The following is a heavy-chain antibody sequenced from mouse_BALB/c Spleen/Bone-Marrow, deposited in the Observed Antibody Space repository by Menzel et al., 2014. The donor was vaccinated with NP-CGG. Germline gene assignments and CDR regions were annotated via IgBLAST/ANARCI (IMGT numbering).Heavy chain of an antibody. Sequence: VQLQQPGAELVRPGTSVKVSCKASGYAFTNYLIEWVKQRPGQGLEWIGVINPGSGGNNYNEKFKGKATLTADKSSSTAYMQLSSLTSDDSAVYFCARSIYDGYSEAMDYWGQGTSVTVSS. CDR2: INPGSGGN. CDR3: ARSIYDGYSEAMDY. CDR1: GYAFTNYL. V-gene: IGHV1-54*03. J-gene: IGHJ4*01. D-gene: IGHD2-3*01.